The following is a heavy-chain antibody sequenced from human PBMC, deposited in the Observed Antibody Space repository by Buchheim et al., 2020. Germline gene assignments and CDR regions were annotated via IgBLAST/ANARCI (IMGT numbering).Heavy chain of an antibody. J-gene: IGHJ3*02. V-gene: IGHV5-51*01. CDR3: ARRLAAAGTYDAFDI. CDR1: GYSFTSHW. Sequence: EVQLVQSGGEVKKPGESLKISCQGSGYSFTSHWIGWVRQMPGKGLEWMGIIYPGDSDTKYSPSFQGQVTFSADKSTNTAYLQWSSLKASYTAMYYCARRLAAAGTYDAFDIWGQGT. CDR2: IYPGDSDT. D-gene: IGHD6-13*01.